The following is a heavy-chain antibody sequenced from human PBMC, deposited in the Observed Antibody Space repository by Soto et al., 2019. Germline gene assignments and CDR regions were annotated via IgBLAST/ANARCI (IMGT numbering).Heavy chain of an antibody. D-gene: IGHD3-3*01. CDR2: ISGSGGST. J-gene: IGHJ4*02. CDR3: AIGEWLSTSYFNF. V-gene: IGHV3-23*01. CDR1: GFTFSSYA. Sequence: GGSLRLSCAASGFTFSSYAMSWVRQAPGKGLEWVSAISGSGGSTYYADSVKGRFTISRDNSKNTLYLQMNSLRAEDTAVYYCAIGEWLSTSYFNFWGKGTLVTVSS.